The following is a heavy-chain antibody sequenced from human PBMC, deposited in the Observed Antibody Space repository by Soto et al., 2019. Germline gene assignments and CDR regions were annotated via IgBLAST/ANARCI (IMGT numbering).Heavy chain of an antibody. CDR3: AEGNRPPISYFEY. Sequence: GAALKISCKGSGYSFPKYYIGWVRQMPGKGLELMGIMYPGDSDTRYSPSSQGQVTISADKSISTAYLQWSSLKASDTAIYYCAEGNRPPISYFEYWGKGTLVPVSS. J-gene: IGHJ4*02. CDR1: GYSFPKYY. D-gene: IGHD1-1*01. V-gene: IGHV5-51*01. CDR2: MYPGDSDT.